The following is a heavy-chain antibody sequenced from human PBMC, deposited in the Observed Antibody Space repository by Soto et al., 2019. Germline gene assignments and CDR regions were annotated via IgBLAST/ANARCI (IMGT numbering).Heavy chain of an antibody. V-gene: IGHV4-31*03. D-gene: IGHD1-26*01. J-gene: IGHJ3*02. CDR1: GGSISSGGYY. CDR3: AAPRIVGASSDAFDI. CDR2: IYYSGST. Sequence: QVQLQESGPGLVKPSQTLSLTCTVSGGSISSGGYYWSWIRQHPGKGLEWIGYIYYSGSTYYNPSLKSRVTISVDTSKNQFSLKLSSVTAADTAVYYCAAPRIVGASSDAFDIWGQGTMVTVSS.